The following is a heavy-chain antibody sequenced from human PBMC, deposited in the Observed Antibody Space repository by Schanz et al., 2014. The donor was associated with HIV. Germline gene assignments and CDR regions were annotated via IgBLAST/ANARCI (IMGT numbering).Heavy chain of an antibody. J-gene: IGHJ3*01. CDR3: RVFMYSFDV. CDR1: GFTFSNYA. CDR2: ITPDGSV. V-gene: IGHV3-23*01. D-gene: IGHD2-8*01. Sequence: EVQLLESGGGLVQPGGSLRLSCEASGFTFSNYAMSWVRQGPGKGLAWVSYITPDGSVTYADSVKGRFTTSRDSSKNTLYLQMNSLRVEDTATYYCRVFMYSFDVWGQGTMVTVSS.